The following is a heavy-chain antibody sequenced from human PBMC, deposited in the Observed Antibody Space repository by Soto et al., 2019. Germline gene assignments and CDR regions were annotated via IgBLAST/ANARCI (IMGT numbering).Heavy chain of an antibody. J-gene: IGHJ6*03. V-gene: IGHV5-51*01. Sequence: GESLKISCKGSGYSFTSYWIGWVRQMPGKGLEWMGIIYPGDSDTRYSPSFQGQVTISADKSISTAYLKWSSLKASDTAMYYCARFSRGKTMVRGVIIGYYYMDVWGKGTTVTVSS. CDR2: IYPGDSDT. CDR1: GYSFTSYW. CDR3: ARFSRGKTMVRGVIIGYYYMDV. D-gene: IGHD3-10*01.